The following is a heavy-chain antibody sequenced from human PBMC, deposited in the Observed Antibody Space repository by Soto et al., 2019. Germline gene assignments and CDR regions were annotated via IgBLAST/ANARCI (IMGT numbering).Heavy chain of an antibody. D-gene: IGHD3-16*01. CDR3: ARPVRGSPEDV. J-gene: IGHJ6*02. Sequence: EVQLVESGGGLVQPGGSLRLSCEASGFTFSASWMGWVRQAPGTGLQWVATIKTDGSEKYYVDSVTGRFTISRDNDKNSLYLQLNTLRAEDTGVYYCARPVRGSPEDVWGQGTTVTVSS. V-gene: IGHV3-7*05. CDR2: IKTDGSEK. CDR1: GFTFSASW.